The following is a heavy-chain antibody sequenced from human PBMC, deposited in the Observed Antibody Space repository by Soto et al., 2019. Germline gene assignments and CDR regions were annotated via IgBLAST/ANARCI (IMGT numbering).Heavy chain of an antibody. J-gene: IGHJ6*03. CDR1: GGFINSGSFY. Sequence: SETLSLTCSVSGGFINSGSFYWGWVRQTPGKGLEWIGSVFYSGTISYNPSLKSRVTISADTSKNQLSLRLNSVTAADTAVYYCARQPPSYDISSGLMRPSPHSMDVWGRGTSVTVSS. D-gene: IGHD3-3*01. CDR3: ARQPPSYDISSGLMRPSPHSMDV. V-gene: IGHV4-39*01. CDR2: VFYSGTI.